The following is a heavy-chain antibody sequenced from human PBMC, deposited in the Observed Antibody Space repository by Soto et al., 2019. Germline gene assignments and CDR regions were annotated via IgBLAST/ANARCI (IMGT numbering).Heavy chain of an antibody. CDR2: IDPNSVAT. Sequence: QVQLVQSGAEVKNPGASVKVSCKPSGYTLPQPFIHWLRQAPGQGLEWMGCIDPNSVATSYAQGFQGRVTLTRDTSISTVYMELSSLRSDDTAVYYCARGGGRYNTDYWGQGTLVSVSS. J-gene: IGHJ4*02. CDR1: GYTLPQPF. D-gene: IGHD1-20*01. CDR3: ARGGGRYNTDY. V-gene: IGHV1-2*02.